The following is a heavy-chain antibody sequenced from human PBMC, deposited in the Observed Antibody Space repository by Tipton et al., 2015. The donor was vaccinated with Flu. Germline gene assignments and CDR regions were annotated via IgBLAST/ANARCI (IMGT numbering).Heavy chain of an antibody. Sequence: TLSLTCVASGFSFDTYAMHWVRQAPGKGLEWVAVISYDGKVTYYGDSVKGRFTISRDDSKNMLYLQVNSLRGEDTAVYYCARDSGYDYHFVMGVWGQGTTVIVSS. CDR1: GFSFDTYA. D-gene: IGHD6-19*01. CDR3: ARDSGYDYHFVMGV. V-gene: IGHV3-30*03. CDR2: ISYDGKVT. J-gene: IGHJ6*02.